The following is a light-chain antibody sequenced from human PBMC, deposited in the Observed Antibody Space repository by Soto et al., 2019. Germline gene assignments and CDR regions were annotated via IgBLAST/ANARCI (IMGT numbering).Light chain of an antibody. J-gene: IGLJ1*01. Sequence: QSVLTQPASVSGSPGQSITISCTGTSSDVGAYDYVSWFQQYPGKAPKLMISEVSNRPSGVSDRFSGSKSGTSASLAITGLQAEDEGDYYCQSYDSTLSARYVFGTGTKLTVL. CDR3: QSYDSTLSARYV. V-gene: IGLV2-14*01. CDR2: EVS. CDR1: SSDVGAYDY.